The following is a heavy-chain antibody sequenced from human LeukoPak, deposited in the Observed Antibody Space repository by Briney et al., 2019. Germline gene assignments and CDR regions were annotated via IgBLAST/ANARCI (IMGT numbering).Heavy chain of an antibody. J-gene: IGHJ4*02. V-gene: IGHV3-23*01. D-gene: IGHD3-22*01. CDR1: GFTFSSYA. Sequence: GGSLRLSCAASGFTFSSYAMSWVRQAPGKGLEWVSAISGSGGSTYYADSVKGRFTISRDNSKNTLYLQMNSLRAEDTAVYYCANLVATYYYDSSGYRSYFDYWGQGTLVTVSS. CDR2: ISGSGGST. CDR3: ANLVATYYYDSSGYRSYFDY.